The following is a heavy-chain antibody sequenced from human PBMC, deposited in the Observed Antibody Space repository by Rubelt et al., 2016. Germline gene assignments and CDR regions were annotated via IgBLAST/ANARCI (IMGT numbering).Heavy chain of an antibody. D-gene: IGHD3-10*01. CDR1: GGSISAYY. V-gene: IGHV4-59*01. CDR3: AGHTRGSGSQAHDC. CDR2: ISYRES. J-gene: IGHJ4*02. Sequence: QVQLQESGPGLVEPSETLSLTCTVSGGSISAYYWSWIRQSPGKGLEGLGYISYRESNYNPSLQNRVRMSVDTSKTQFSLKVGSVTAEDTAGDYGAGHTRGSGSQAHDCWGQGMLVTVSS.